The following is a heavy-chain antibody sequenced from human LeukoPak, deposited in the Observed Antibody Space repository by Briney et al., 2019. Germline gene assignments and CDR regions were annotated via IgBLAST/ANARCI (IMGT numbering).Heavy chain of an antibody. CDR1: GYSFTSYW. CDR3: ARQAGYYYDSSGYYSLFSPFGY. Sequence: GESLKISCKGSGYSFTSYWIGWVRQMPGKGLEWMGIIYPGDSDTRYSPSFQGQVTISADKSISTAYLQWSSLKASDTAMYYCARQAGYYYDSSGYYSLFSPFGYWGQGTLVTVSS. CDR2: IYPGDSDT. D-gene: IGHD3-22*01. J-gene: IGHJ4*02. V-gene: IGHV5-51*01.